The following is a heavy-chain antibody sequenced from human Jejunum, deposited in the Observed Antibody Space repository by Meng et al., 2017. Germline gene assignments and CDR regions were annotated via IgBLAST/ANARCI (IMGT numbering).Heavy chain of an antibody. CDR1: GGSITGTNW. D-gene: IGHD1-7*01. Sequence: GPGLVSPSGTRSLTCAVSGGSITGTNWWTWVRQAPGKGLVWIGEIYHSGTTNYNPSLKSRVAISADKSKNQFSLNLYSLSAADTAVYYCATRTRDSFDYWGQGSLVTVSS. J-gene: IGHJ4*02. V-gene: IGHV4-4*02. CDR3: ATRTRDSFDY. CDR2: IYHSGTT.